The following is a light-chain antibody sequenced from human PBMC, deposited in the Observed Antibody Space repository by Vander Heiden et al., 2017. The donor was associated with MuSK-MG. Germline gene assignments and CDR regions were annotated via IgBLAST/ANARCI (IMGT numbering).Light chain of an antibody. CDR2: GAS. V-gene: IGKV3-20*01. Sequence: EIVLTQSPGTLPLSPGERATLSCRASQSVSSSYLAWYQQKPGQAPRLLIYGASSRATGIPDRFSGSGPGTDFTLTISRLEPEDFAVYYCQQYGSSPQTFGQGTKVEIK. CDR1: QSVSSSY. J-gene: IGKJ1*01. CDR3: QQYGSSPQT.